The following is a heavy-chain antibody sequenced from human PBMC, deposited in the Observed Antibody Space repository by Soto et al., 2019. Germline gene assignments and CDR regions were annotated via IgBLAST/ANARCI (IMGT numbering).Heavy chain of an antibody. J-gene: IGHJ5*02. CDR1: VFTFGDYA. CDR3: VRDKPHNWFDP. CDR2: INNDGSYT. Sequence: PGGSLRLSCTTSVFTFGDYALSLVRQAPGKGLVWVSRINNDGSYTTYADSVKGRFTISRDNAKNTVYLQMNSLRAEDTAVYYCVRDKPHNWFDPWGQGTTVTVSS. V-gene: IGHV3-74*01.